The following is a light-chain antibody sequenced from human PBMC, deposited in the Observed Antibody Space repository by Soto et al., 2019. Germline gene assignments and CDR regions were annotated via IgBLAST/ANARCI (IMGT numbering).Light chain of an antibody. CDR1: QGVSNY. CDR3: QQCDRHPFT. Sequence: DIQMTLSPSSLSASVGDRVTITCRSSQGVSNYVAWFQQKPGQAPKSLIYAASSLQSGVPSRYRGSGSGTDFSFTIISLQPQDFATYVCQQCDRHPFTFGTETDVHVK. V-gene: IGKV1-16*01. J-gene: IGKJ3*01. CDR2: AAS.